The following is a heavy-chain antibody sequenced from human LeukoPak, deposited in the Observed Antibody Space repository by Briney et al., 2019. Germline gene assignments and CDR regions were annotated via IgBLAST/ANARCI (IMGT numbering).Heavy chain of an antibody. V-gene: IGHV3-74*01. CDR1: GLRFSDLW. D-gene: IGHD3-10*01. CDR2: IRGDWHDT. Sequence: GGSLRLSWTASGLRFSDLWMHWVRQAPGKGLVWVSRIRGDWHDTTYADSVKGRFTISRDNAQNTLYLQMNSLRVEDTAVYYCASDRVLGSGSLDNWGQGTLVTVSS. CDR3: ASDRVLGSGSLDN. J-gene: IGHJ4*02.